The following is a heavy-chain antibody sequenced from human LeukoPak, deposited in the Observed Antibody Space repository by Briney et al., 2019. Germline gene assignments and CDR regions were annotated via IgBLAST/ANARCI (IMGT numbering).Heavy chain of an antibody. Sequence: GGSLRLSCAASVFTFEDYTMHWGRQAPGKTLEWLALINWHGSAYYADSVKGRFTISRDNNKNSLYLQMDTLRREDTAFYYCVIDINCESSGSVLEYWGQGALVTISS. J-gene: IGHJ4*02. CDR2: INWHGSA. CDR3: VIDINCESSGSVLEY. D-gene: IGHD3-22*01. CDR1: VFTFEDYT. V-gene: IGHV3-43*01.